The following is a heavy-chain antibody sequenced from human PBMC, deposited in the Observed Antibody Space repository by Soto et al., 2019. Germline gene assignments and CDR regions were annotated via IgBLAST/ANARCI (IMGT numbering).Heavy chain of an antibody. CDR1: GGSFTNYW. CDR2: IYPGDSDT. Sequence: GESLKISCKGSGGSFTNYWIGWVRQMPGKGLEWMGIIYPGDSDTRYSPSFQGQVTISADKSISTAYLQWSSLKASDTAMYYCARQDGYALYYFDSWGQGTLVTVSS. V-gene: IGHV5-51*01. CDR3: ARQDGYALYYFDS. D-gene: IGHD5-12*01. J-gene: IGHJ4*02.